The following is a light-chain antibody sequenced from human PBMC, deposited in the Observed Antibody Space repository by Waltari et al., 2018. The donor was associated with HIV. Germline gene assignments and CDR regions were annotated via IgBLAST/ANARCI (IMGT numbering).Light chain of an antibody. Sequence: QSALTQPPSASGSPGQSVTISCTGTSSDVGGYDYVSWYQHHPGKVPRLIMYEGSKRPSGVPDRFSGFKSGNTASLTVSGLQAEDVADYYCTSYAGSGEYVFGTGTKVTVL. CDR1: SSDVGGYDY. V-gene: IGLV2-8*01. CDR2: EGS. CDR3: TSYAGSGEYV. J-gene: IGLJ1*01.